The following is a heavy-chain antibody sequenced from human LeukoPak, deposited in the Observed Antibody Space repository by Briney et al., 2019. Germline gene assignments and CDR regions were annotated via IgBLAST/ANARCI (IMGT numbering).Heavy chain of an antibody. CDR1: GFTFSDYY. Sequence: GGSLRLSCAASGFTFSDYYMSWIRQAPGKGLEWVSYISSSGSTIYYADSVKGRFTISRDNAKNSLYLQMNSLRAEDTAVYYCARDNWKGYYYYGMDVWGQGTTVTVSS. J-gene: IGHJ6*02. CDR3: ARDNWKGYYYYGMDV. D-gene: IGHD1-20*01. V-gene: IGHV3-11*01. CDR2: ISSSGSTI.